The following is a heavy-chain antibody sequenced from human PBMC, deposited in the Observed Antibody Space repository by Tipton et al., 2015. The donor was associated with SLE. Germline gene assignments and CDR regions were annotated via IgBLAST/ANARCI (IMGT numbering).Heavy chain of an antibody. Sequence: QSGAEVKKPGASVKVSCKASGYTFTSYDINWVRQATGQGLEWMGWMNPNSGNTGYAQKFQGRVTITRNTSISTAYMELRSLRSEDTAVYYCARRGPERGSLGYWGQGTLVTVSS. CDR2: MNPNSGNT. CDR3: ARRGPERGSLGY. V-gene: IGHV1-8*03. CDR1: GYTFTSYD. D-gene: IGHD1-26*01. J-gene: IGHJ4*02.